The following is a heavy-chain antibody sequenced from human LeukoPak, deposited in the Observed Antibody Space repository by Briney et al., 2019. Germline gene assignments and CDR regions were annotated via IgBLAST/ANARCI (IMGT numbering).Heavy chain of an antibody. J-gene: IGHJ5*02. D-gene: IGHD6-13*01. CDR2: IIPIFGTA. V-gene: IGHV1-69*13. CDR3: ARDNYRAAAGNWFDP. Sequence: ASVKVSCEASGGTFSSYAISWVRQAPGQGLEWMGGIIPIFGTANYAQKFQGRVTITADESTSTAYMELSSLRSDDTAVYYCARDNYRAAAGNWFDPWGQGTLVTVSS. CDR1: GGTFSSYA.